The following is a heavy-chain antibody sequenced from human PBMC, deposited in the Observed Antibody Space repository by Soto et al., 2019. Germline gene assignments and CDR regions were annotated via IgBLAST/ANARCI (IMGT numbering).Heavy chain of an antibody. CDR2: ISAYNGNT. V-gene: IGHV1-18*01. CDR1: GYTFTSYG. D-gene: IGHD2-2*01. J-gene: IGHJ4*02. CDR3: AREGYCISTSCYASALDY. Sequence: GPSVKVSCKASGYTFTSYGISWVRQAPGQGLEWMGWISAYNGNTDYPQKLQGRVTMTTDTSTSTAYMELRSLRSDDTAVYYCAREGYCISTSCYASALDYWGQGTLVTVSS.